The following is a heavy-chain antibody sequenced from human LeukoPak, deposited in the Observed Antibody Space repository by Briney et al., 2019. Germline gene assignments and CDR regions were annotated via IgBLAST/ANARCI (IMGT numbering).Heavy chain of an antibody. Sequence: PSGTLSLTCTVSGVSLSSDYWSWIRQPPGRGLEWCGSIYYSGSPNYNPSLHRRVTLSVDTSKNLFPLKLSSVTAADTAVYYCARQKDSGTYPFDYWGQGTLVT. D-gene: IGHD1-26*01. J-gene: IGHJ4*02. CDR2: IYYSGSP. V-gene: IGHV4-59*08. CDR3: ARQKDSGTYPFDY. CDR1: GVSLSSDY.